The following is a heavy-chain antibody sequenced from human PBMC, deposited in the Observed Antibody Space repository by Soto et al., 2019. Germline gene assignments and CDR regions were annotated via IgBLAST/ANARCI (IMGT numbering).Heavy chain of an antibody. V-gene: IGHV1-2*02. Sequence: QVQLVQSGAEMKSPGSSVKVSCKATGYIFIGSYLHWIRQAPGQGPEWMGSIYPATGDTDYAQTYQGRVILTGETAIGTAYMELKWLTFDDTGMYYCARGPSEWGQGTLVTVSS. CDR2: IYPATGDT. CDR3: ARGPSE. CDR1: GYIFIGSY. J-gene: IGHJ4*02.